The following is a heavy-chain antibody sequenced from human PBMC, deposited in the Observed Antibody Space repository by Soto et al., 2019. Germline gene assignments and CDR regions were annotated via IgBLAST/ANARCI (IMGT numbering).Heavy chain of an antibody. J-gene: IGHJ5*02. D-gene: IGHD6-13*01. CDR3: ASAGGIATEHNWFEP. V-gene: IGHV1-69*13. Sequence: GASVKISCKASGGTFSSYAISWVRQAPGQGLEWMGGIIPIFGTANYAQKFQGRVTITADESTSTAYMELSSLRSEDTAVYYCASAGGIATEHNWFEPWGKGTLVTVSS. CDR2: IIPIFGTA. CDR1: GGTFSSYA.